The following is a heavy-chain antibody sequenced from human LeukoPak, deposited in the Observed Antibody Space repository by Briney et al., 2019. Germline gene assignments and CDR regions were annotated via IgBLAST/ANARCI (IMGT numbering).Heavy chain of an antibody. Sequence: SVKVSCKASGGTFSSYAISWVRQAPGQGLEWMGGIIPIFGAANYAQKFQGRVTITADESTSTAYMELSSLRSEGAAVYYCARSGGPYCSSTSCYWFDPWGQGTLVTVSS. J-gene: IGHJ5*02. V-gene: IGHV1-69*01. CDR3: ARSGGPYCSSTSCYWFDP. CDR1: GGTFSSYA. D-gene: IGHD2-2*01. CDR2: IIPIFGAA.